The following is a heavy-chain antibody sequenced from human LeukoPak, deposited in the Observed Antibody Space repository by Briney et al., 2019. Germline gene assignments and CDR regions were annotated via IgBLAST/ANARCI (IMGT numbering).Heavy chain of an antibody. CDR2: MNPNSGNT. D-gene: IGHD3-10*01. CDR3: ARGRWGSGSYYYV. V-gene: IGHV1-8*02. Sequence: ASVKVSCKASGYTFTSYGISWVRQATGQGLEWMGWMNPNSGNTGYAQKFQGRVTMTRNTSISTAYMELSSLRSEDTAAYYCARGRWGSGSYYYVWGQGTLVTVSS. CDR1: GYTFTSYG. J-gene: IGHJ4*02.